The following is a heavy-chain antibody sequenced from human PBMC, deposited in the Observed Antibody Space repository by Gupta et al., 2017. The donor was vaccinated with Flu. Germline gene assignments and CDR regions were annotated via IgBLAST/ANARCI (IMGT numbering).Heavy chain of an antibody. CDR2: IYYRGST. CDR3: ARQHYDSSGHYGWDY. Sequence: RQPPGKGLEWIGRIYYRGSTYYNPSLKSRVTVSVDTSKNQFSLKLSSVTAADTAVYYCARQHYDSSGHYGWDYWGQGTLATVSS. V-gene: IGHV4-39*01. D-gene: IGHD3-22*01. J-gene: IGHJ4*02.